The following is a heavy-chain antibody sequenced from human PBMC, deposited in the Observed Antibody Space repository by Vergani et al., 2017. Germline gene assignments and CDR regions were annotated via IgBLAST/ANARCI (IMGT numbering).Heavy chain of an antibody. CDR2: ISYDGSNK. J-gene: IGHJ4*02. D-gene: IGHD3-22*01. Sequence: VQLVESGGGVVQPGRSLRLSCAASGFTFSSYGMHWVRQAPGKGLEWVAVISYDGSNKYYADSVKGRFTISSDNSKNTLYLQMNSLRAEDTAVYYCAKGLSYYYDSSGYYPDYWGQGTLVTVSS. CDR1: GFTFSSYG. CDR3: AKGLSYYYDSSGYYPDY. V-gene: IGHV3-30*18.